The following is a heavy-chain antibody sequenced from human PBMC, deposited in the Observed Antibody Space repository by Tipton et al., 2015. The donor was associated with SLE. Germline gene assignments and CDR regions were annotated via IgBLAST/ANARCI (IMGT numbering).Heavy chain of an antibody. CDR3: ARDVWQWLDY. J-gene: IGHJ4*02. D-gene: IGHD6-19*01. CDR2: ISFSGLT. Sequence: LRLSCTVSGGSISGYYWSWVRQPPGKGLEWIGYISFSGLTNYNPSVRSRVSTSMDTSKNQFSLQMSSVTAADTAVYYCARDVWQWLDYWGQGTLVTVSS. V-gene: IGHV4-59*12. CDR1: GGSISGYY.